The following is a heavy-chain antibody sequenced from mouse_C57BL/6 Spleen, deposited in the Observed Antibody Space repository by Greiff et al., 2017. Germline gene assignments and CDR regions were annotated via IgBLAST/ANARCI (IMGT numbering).Heavy chain of an antibody. D-gene: IGHD1-1*01. CDR3: ARYYYGSYWYFDV. CDR1: GYTFTSYW. Sequence: QVQLQQPGTELVKPGASVKLSCKASGYTFTSYWMHWVKQRPGQGLEWIGNINPSNGGTNYNEKLKSKATLTVDKSSSTAYMQLSSLTSEDSAVYYGARYYYGSYWYFDVWGTGTTVTVSS. CDR2: INPSNGGT. J-gene: IGHJ1*03. V-gene: IGHV1-53*01.